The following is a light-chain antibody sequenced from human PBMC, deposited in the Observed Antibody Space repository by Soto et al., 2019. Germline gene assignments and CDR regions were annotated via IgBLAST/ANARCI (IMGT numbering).Light chain of an antibody. Sequence: EVGLTQSPCTLSLSPGERATLSCRASQSINNNLAWYQHKSGQAPRLLIYSASSRAAGVPDRFSGSGSRTAFTLTISRLETEDFAVYYWQQYGTSPVTFGPGTKVDIK. CDR3: QQYGTSPVT. CDR1: QSINNN. V-gene: IGKV3-20*01. CDR2: SAS. J-gene: IGKJ3*01.